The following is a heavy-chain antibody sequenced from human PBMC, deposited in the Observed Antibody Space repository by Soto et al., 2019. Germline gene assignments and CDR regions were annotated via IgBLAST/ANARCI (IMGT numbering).Heavy chain of an antibody. CDR1: GFTLSSYA. D-gene: IGHD2-2*01. J-gene: IGHJ4*02. CDR2: ISYDGSNK. V-gene: IGHV3-30-3*01. Sequence: GGSLRLSCAASGFTLSSYAMHWVRQAPGKGLEWVAVISYDGSNKYYADSVKGRFTISRDNSKNTLYLQMNSLRAEDTAVYYCAREGVVVPAAEYNLDYWGQGTLVTVSS. CDR3: AREGVVVPAAEYNLDY.